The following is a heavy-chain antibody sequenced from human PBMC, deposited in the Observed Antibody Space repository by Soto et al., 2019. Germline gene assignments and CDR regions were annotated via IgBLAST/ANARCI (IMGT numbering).Heavy chain of an antibody. CDR2: IWYDGSNK. V-gene: IGHV3-33*01. Sequence: QVQLVESGGGVVQPGRSLRLSCAASGFTFSSYGMHRVRQAPGKGLEWVAVIWYDGSNKYYADSVKGRFTISRDNSKNTLYLQMNILRAEDTAVYYCARDAATVTTGWFDPWGQGTLVTVSS. D-gene: IGHD4-17*01. CDR3: ARDAATVTTGWFDP. CDR1: GFTFSSYG. J-gene: IGHJ5*02.